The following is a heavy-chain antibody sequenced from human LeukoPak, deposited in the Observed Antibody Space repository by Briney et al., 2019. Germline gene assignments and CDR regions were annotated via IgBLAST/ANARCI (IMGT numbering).Heavy chain of an antibody. J-gene: IGHJ4*02. D-gene: IGHD6-13*01. CDR2: ISGSGGST. CDR3: AKDSSGIAAADHFDY. CDR1: GFTFSSYA. V-gene: IGHV3-23*01. Sequence: GGSLRLSCAASGFTFSSYAMSWVRQAPGKGLEWVSAISGSGGSTYYTDSVKGRFTISRDNSKNTLYLQMNSLRAEDTAVYYCAKDSSGIAAADHFDYWGQGTLVTVSS.